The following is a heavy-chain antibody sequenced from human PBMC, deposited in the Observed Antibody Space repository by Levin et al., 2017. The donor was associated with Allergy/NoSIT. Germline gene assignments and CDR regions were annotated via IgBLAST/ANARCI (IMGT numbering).Heavy chain of an antibody. Sequence: GGSLRLSCAASGFTFSRYAMHWVRQAPGKGLEWVAVVSYDEINKYFADSVKGRFTISRDNSKNTLYLQMNSLRPEDTAVYYCARGDGNYYDRSDFGYWGQGTLVTVSS. J-gene: IGHJ4*02. CDR2: VSYDEINK. V-gene: IGHV3-30*04. CDR3: ARGDGNYYDRSDFGY. D-gene: IGHD3-22*01. CDR1: GFTFSRYA.